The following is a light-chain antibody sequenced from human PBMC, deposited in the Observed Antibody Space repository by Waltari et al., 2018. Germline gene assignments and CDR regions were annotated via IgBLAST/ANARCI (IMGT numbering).Light chain of an antibody. CDR3: QTWDTITAI. J-gene: IGLJ2*01. V-gene: IGLV3-1*01. CDR2: QDT. Sequence: SFELIQPPSVAVSPGPTANITCSGDNLADIYTYWYQQKPGQSPVAIMYQDTRRPSGIPERFSGSNSGNTSTLTISETQPVDEADYFCQTWDTITAIFGGGTRLTVL. CDR1: NLADIY.